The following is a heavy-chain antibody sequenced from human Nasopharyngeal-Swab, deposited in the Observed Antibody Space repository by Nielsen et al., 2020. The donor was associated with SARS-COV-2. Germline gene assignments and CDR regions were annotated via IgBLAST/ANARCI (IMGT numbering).Heavy chain of an antibody. CDR2: IYYSGST. D-gene: IGHD6-19*01. Sequence: SETLSLTCAVYGGSFSGYYWSWIRQPPGKGLEWIGYIYYSGSTYYNPSLKSRVTISVDTSKNQFSLKLSSVTAADTAVYYCARAVDDAFDIWGQGTMVTVSS. V-gene: IGHV4-34*09. CDR3: ARAVDDAFDI. J-gene: IGHJ3*02. CDR1: GGSFSGYY.